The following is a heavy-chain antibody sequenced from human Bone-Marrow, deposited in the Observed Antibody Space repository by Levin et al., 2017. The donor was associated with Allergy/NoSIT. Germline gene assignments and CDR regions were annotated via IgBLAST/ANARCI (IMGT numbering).Heavy chain of an antibody. D-gene: IGHD3-22*01. V-gene: IGHV3-15*01. Sequence: NSGGSLRLSCAASGFSFSSAWMSWVRQAPGKGLEWIGRIKSEADGGTSDFAASVRGRFSMSRDDSQNSVFLPMTGLKTEATGDYYCTTDTGTRPYYHVTSGYRYWIDYWGQGTLVSVSS. CDR3: TTDTGTRPYYHVTSGYRYWIDY. J-gene: IGHJ4*02. CDR2: IKSEADGGTS. CDR1: GFSFSSAW.